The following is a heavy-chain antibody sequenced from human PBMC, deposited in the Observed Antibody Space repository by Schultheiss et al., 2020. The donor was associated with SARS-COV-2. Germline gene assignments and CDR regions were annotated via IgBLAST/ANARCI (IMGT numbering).Heavy chain of an antibody. V-gene: IGHV3-74*01. CDR1: GFSFSSYW. D-gene: IGHD3-10*01. Sequence: GGSLRLSCAASGFSFSSYWMHWVRQAPGRGLVWVSRIQSDGSSTSYADSVKGRFTVSRDNAKNTLYLQMHSLRAEDTAVYYCARDRGSQLGYWGQGTLVTVSS. J-gene: IGHJ4*02. CDR2: IQSDGSST. CDR3: ARDRGSQLGY.